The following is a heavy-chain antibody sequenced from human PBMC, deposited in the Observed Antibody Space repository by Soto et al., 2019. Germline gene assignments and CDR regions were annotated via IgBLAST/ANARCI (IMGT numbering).Heavy chain of an antibody. V-gene: IGHV3-21*05. Sequence: WGSLRLSCAASGFTFSSFSMNWVRQAPVKGLEWVSHISISITYTSYVDYVTGRLTTSRDNAKHSLYLQMNRLRAEDTAVYYCARGLSSSYFDSWGQGTLVTVSS. CDR3: ARGLSSSYFDS. CDR2: ISISITYT. J-gene: IGHJ4*02. CDR1: GFTFSSFS. D-gene: IGHD6-13*01.